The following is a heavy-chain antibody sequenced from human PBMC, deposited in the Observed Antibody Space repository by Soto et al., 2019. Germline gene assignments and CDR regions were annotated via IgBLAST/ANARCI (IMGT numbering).Heavy chain of an antibody. CDR3: ARWWSGSRQGFDP. D-gene: IGHD3-3*01. CDR1: GGSISSGDYY. CDR2: IYYSGST. J-gene: IGHJ5*02. V-gene: IGHV4-31*03. Sequence: QVQLQESGPGLVKPSQTLSLTCTVSGGSISSGDYYWSWIRQHPGKGLEWIGYIYYSGSTYYNPSLKSRFTISVDTSKNPFSLKLSSVTAADTAVYYCARWWSGSRQGFDPWGQGTLVTVSS.